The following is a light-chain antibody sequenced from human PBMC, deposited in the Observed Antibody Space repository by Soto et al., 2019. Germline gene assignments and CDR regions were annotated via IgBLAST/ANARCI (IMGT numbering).Light chain of an antibody. CDR1: QSVGNK. Sequence: ELVAAQAPGALCVPPVQIASDSGSASQSVGNKVAWYQHKPGQTPRLIIYDISTRAAGVPARFSGSGYGTDFTLTISSLQSEDFAVYYCQQHNIWRSITFGKGQRRENK. V-gene: IGKV3-15*01. CDR2: DIS. J-gene: IGKJ5*01. CDR3: QQHNIWRSIT.